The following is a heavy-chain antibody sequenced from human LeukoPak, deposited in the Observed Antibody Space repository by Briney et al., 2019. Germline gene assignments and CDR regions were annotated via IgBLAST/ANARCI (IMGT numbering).Heavy chain of an antibody. V-gene: IGHV4-39*07. CDR3: ARVVGATSWFDP. Sequence: SETLSLTCTVSGGSISSGSYYWGWIRQPPGKGLEWIGSIYYSGSTYYNPSLKSRVTISVDTSKNQFSLKLSSVTAADTAVYYCARVVGATSWFDPWGQGTLVTVSS. CDR2: IYYSGST. J-gene: IGHJ5*02. CDR1: GGSISSGSYY. D-gene: IGHD1-26*01.